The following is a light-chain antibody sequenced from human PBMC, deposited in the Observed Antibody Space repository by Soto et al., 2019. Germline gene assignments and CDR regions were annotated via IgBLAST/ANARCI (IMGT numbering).Light chain of an antibody. CDR1: QDISTY. CDR2: VAS. Sequence: DIQLTQSPSFLSASVGDRVTLTCRASQDISTYLAWYQQKPGKAPNLLIYVASTLQDGVPSRFSGTGSGTEFTLTITNLQPADFATYYCQQLDSYPLTFGGGTDVEIK. J-gene: IGKJ4*01. V-gene: IGKV1-9*01. CDR3: QQLDSYPLT.